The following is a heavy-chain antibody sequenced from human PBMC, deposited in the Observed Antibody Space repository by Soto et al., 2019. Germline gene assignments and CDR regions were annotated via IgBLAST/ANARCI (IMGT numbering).Heavy chain of an antibody. Sequence: SVKVSCKASGFTFTSSAFQWVRQARGQRLEWIGWIAVGSGYTNYAQRFQDRVTLTRDMSTATTCMELSRLTSEDTAIYYCAADATAWQQMVPSDYWGQGTLVTVSS. J-gene: IGHJ4*02. CDR1: GFTFTSSA. V-gene: IGHV1-58*01. CDR3: AADATAWQQMVPSDY. CDR2: IAVGSGYT. D-gene: IGHD2-8*01.